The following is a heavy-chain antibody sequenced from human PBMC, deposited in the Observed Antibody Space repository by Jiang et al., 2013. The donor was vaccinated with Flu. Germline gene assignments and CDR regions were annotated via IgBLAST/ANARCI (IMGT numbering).Heavy chain of an antibody. CDR2: ISYGGST. V-gene: IGHV4-59*01. Sequence: LLKPSETLSLTCSVSGGSMSSYYWNWIRQPPGKGLEWIGCISYGGSTDYNPSLKSRVTISVDTSKSQFSLKLTSVTAADTAVYYCARSVLSSWARVTYFNYWGQGTL. J-gene: IGHJ4*02. D-gene: IGHD6-13*01. CDR3: ARSVLSSWARVTYFNY. CDR1: GGSMSSYY.